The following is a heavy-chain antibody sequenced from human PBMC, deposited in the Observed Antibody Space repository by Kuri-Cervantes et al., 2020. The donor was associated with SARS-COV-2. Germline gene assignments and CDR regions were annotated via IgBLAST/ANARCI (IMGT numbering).Heavy chain of an antibody. CDR3: ARDPTIAAAATNFDY. V-gene: IGHV4-34*01. CDR1: GFTFSSYS. CDR2: INHSGST. D-gene: IGHD6-13*01. Sequence: ESLKISCAASGFTFSSYSMNWVRQAPGKGLEWSGEINHSGSTNYNTSLKSRVTISVDTSKNQLAQKLSSVTAADTAVYYCARDPTIAAAATNFDYWGQGTLVTVSS. J-gene: IGHJ4*02.